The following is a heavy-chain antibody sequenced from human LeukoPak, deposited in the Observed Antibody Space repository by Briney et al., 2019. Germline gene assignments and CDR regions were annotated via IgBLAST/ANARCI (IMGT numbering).Heavy chain of an antibody. CDR3: ARDLQWLVEPGAFDI. CDR1: GYTFTDYF. CDR2: INPSGGST. V-gene: IGHV1-46*01. J-gene: IGHJ3*02. D-gene: IGHD6-19*01. Sequence: ASVKVSCKASGYTFTDYFMHWVRQAPGQGLEWMGIINPSGGSTSYAQKFQGRVTMTRDTSTSTVYMELSSLRSEDTAVYYCARDLQWLVEPGAFDIWGQGTMVTVSS.